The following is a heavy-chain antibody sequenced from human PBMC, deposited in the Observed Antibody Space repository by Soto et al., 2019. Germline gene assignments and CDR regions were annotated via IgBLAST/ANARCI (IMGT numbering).Heavy chain of an antibody. J-gene: IGHJ4*02. CDR3: VGGAGWELDY. CDR2: IRQDGTET. D-gene: IGHD1-26*01. Sequence: EAQLVESGGGLVQPGGSLRLSCAASGFTFSTYWMNWVRQAPGMGLEWLAIIRQDGTETHYVDSVKGRSTISRDNTKNSLFLQINNLRADDTAVYYCVGGAGWELDYWGQGTLVTVSS. CDR1: GFTFSTYW. V-gene: IGHV3-7*03.